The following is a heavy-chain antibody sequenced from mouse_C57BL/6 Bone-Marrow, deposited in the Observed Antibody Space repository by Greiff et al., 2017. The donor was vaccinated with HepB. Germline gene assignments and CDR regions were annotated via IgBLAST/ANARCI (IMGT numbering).Heavy chain of an antibody. Sequence: EVQLVESGGGLVQPKGSLKLSCAASGFSFNTYAMNWVRQAPGKGLEWVARIRSKSNNYATYYADSVKDRFTISRDDSESMLYLQMNNLKTEDTAMYYCVRHSDGYLYYYAMDYWGQGTSVTVSS. V-gene: IGHV10-1*01. CDR2: IRSKSNNYAT. J-gene: IGHJ4*01. D-gene: IGHD2-3*01. CDR1: GFSFNTYA. CDR3: VRHSDGYLYYYAMDY.